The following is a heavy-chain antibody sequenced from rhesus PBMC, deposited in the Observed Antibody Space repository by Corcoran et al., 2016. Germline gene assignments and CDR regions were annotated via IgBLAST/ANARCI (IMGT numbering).Heavy chain of an antibody. Sequence: QLQLQESGPGLVKPSETLSLTCAVSGYSISSGYGWSWIRQPPGKGLEWIGFISLSGSTSYNPSLKSRVTISRDTSKNQFSLKLSSVTAADTAVYYCARVGPYDLVDYWGQGVLVTVSS. V-gene: IGHV4-122*02. CDR1: GYSISSGYG. CDR2: ISLSGST. J-gene: IGHJ4*01. CDR3: ARVGPYDLVDY. D-gene: IGHD3-40*01.